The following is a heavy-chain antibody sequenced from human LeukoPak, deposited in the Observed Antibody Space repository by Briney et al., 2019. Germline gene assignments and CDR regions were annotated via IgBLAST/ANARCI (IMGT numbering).Heavy chain of an antibody. Sequence: HPGGFLRLSCAASGFTFSSYALHWVRQAPGKGLEWVAVISYDGRNKCYADSVKGRFTISRDNSKNTLYLQMNSLRPEDTAVYYCARADPIYYDFWSGPYYFDYWGQGTLVTVSS. CDR1: GFTFSSYA. D-gene: IGHD3-3*01. J-gene: IGHJ4*02. V-gene: IGHV3-30*04. CDR3: ARADPIYYDFWSGPYYFDY. CDR2: ISYDGRNK.